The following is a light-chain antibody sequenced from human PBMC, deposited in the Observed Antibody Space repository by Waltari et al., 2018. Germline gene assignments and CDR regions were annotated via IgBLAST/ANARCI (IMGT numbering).Light chain of an antibody. V-gene: IGLV2-14*01. J-gene: IGLJ3*02. CDR3: SSFTSSSTWV. CDR2: DVN. Sequence: QSALTQPASVSGSPGQSITISCTGPSSYVGGYNYVSWYQQHPGKAPKLMIYDVNNRPSGVSNRFSGSKSGNTASLTISGLQAEDEADYYCSSFTSSSTWVFGGGTKLTVL. CDR1: SSYVGGYNY.